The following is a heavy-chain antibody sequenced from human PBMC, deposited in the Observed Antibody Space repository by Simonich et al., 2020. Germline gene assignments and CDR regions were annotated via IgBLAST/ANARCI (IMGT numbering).Heavy chain of an antibody. CDR1: GFTFSSYS. CDR3: ARARGDSSSWYFDY. Sequence: EVQLVESGGGLVKPGGSLRLSCAASGFTFSSYSMNWVRQAPGKVLEWVASISSSNSHRNDADSVKVRFTISRDNAKNSLYLQMNSLRAEDTAVYYCARARGDSSSWYFDYWGQGTLVTVSS. D-gene: IGHD6-13*01. J-gene: IGHJ4*02. V-gene: IGHV3-21*01. CDR2: ISSSNSHR.